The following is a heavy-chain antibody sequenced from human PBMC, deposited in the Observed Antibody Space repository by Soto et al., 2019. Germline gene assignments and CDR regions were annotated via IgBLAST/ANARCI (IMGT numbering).Heavy chain of an antibody. J-gene: IGHJ5*01. CDR3: VREPWGFSGTWYDY. CDR2: INHDGSRT. V-gene: IGHV3-74*03. Sequence: GGSVRLSGAASKFSFNNYWMHWVLQVPGKGPVWVSRINHDGSRTEYADSVKGRFTISRDNTKNTLYLQMNSLRVDDTAMYYCVREPWGFSGTWYDYWGQGTLVTVSS. CDR1: KFSFNNYW. D-gene: IGHD5-12*01.